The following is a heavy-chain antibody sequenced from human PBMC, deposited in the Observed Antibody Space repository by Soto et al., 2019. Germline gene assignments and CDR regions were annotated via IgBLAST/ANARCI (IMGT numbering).Heavy chain of an antibody. CDR1: GFTFSSYA. J-gene: IGHJ4*02. CDR2: ISGSGGST. Sequence: GGSLRLSCAASGFTFSSYAMSWVRQAPGKGLEWVSAISGSGGSTYYADSVKGRFTISRDNSKNTRYLQMNSLRAEDTAVYYCAKEKAITIFGVAPYYFDYWGQGTLVTVSS. CDR3: AKEKAITIFGVAPYYFDY. D-gene: IGHD3-3*01. V-gene: IGHV3-23*01.